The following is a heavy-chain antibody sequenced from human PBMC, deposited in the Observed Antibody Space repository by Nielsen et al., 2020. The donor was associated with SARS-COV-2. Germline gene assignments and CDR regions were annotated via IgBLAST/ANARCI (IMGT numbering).Heavy chain of an antibody. V-gene: IGHV3-30-3*01. D-gene: IGHD3-3*01. CDR2: ISYDGSNK. CDR3: ARDGYDANFDY. J-gene: IGHJ4*02. Sequence: GESLKISCAASGFTFSSYAMHWVRQAPGKGLEWVAVISYDGSNKYYADSVKGRFTISRDNSKNTLYLQMNSLRAEDTAVYYCARDGYDANFDYWGQGTLVTVSS. CDR1: GFTFSSYA.